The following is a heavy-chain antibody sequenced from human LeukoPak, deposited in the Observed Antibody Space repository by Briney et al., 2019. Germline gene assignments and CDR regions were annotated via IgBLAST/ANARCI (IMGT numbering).Heavy chain of an antibody. Sequence: GGSLRLSCAASGFTFSGYPIHWVRQAPGKGLEWVAVISYDGSNKYYADSVKGRFTISRDNSKNTLYLQMNSLRAEDTAVYYCAREGSSLAPFDYWGQGTLVTVSS. CDR2: ISYDGSNK. D-gene: IGHD6-6*01. CDR1: GFTFSGYP. J-gene: IGHJ4*02. V-gene: IGHV3-30-3*01. CDR3: AREGSSLAPFDY.